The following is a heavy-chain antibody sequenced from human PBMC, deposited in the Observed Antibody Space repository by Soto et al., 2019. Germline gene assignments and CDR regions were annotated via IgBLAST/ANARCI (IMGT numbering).Heavy chain of an antibody. V-gene: IGHV4-34*01. D-gene: IGHD3-10*01. CDR1: GGSFSGYY. J-gene: IGHJ4*02. Sequence: PSETLSLTCAVYGGSFSGYYWSWIRQPPGKGLEWIGEINHSGSTNYNPSLKSRVTISVDTSKNQFSLKLSSVTAADTAVYYCARYPSNYYGSGSYDYWGQGTLVTVSS. CDR3: ARYPSNYYGSGSYDY. CDR2: INHSGST.